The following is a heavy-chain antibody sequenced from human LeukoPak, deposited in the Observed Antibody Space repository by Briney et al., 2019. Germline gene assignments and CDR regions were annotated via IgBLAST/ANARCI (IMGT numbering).Heavy chain of an antibody. CDR1: GGSISSYY. J-gene: IGHJ4*02. V-gene: IGHV4-59*08. D-gene: IGHD4-17*01. CDR2: IYSSGST. CDR3: ARRNYGDYDHYFDY. Sequence: MASETLSLTCTVSGGSISSYYWSWIRQPPGRGLEWIGYIYSSGSTNYNPSLKSRVTISVDTSRNQFSLKLSSVTAADTAVYYCARRNYGDYDHYFDYWGQGALVTVSS.